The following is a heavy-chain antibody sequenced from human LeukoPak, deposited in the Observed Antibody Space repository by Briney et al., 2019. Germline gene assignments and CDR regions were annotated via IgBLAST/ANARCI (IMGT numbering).Heavy chain of an antibody. J-gene: IGHJ3*02. CDR3: ARPLGTGDRWNAFDI. CDR1: GGSISSSNW. V-gene: IGHV4-4*02. Sequence: SETLSLTCAVSGGSISSSNWWSWVRQPPGKGLEWIGEIYHSGSTNYNPSLKSRVTISVDKSKNQFSLKLSSVTAADTAVYYCARPLGTGDRWNAFDIWGQGTMVTVSS. D-gene: IGHD7-27*01. CDR2: IYHSGST.